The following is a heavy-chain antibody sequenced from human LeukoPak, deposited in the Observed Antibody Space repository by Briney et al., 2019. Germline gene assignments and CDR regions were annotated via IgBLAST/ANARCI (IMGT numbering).Heavy chain of an antibody. CDR1: GLTFSTSW. CDR2: IKQDGSEK. Sequence: PGGSLRLSCAASGLTFSTSWMSWVRQAPGKGLEWVANIKQDGSEKYYVDSVKGRFTISRDNAENSLYLQMNSLRAEDTAVYYCVTSSGRYNWGQGTLVTVSS. J-gene: IGHJ4*02. V-gene: IGHV3-7*05. CDR3: VTSSGRYN. D-gene: IGHD6-19*01.